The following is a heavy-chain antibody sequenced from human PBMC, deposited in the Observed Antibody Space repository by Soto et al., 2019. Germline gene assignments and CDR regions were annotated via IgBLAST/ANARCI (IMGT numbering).Heavy chain of an antibody. J-gene: IGHJ6*02. V-gene: IGHV3-30*18. D-gene: IGHD6-13*01. CDR1: GFTFSSYG. CDR3: AKVQGSSWKNYGMDV. CDR2: ISYDGSNK. Sequence: QVQLVESGGGVVQPGRSLRLSCAASGFTFSSYGMHWVRQAPGKGLGWVAVISYDGSNKYYADSVKGRFTISRDNSKNTLYLQMNSLRAEDTAVYYCAKVQGSSWKNYGMDVWGQGTTVTVSS.